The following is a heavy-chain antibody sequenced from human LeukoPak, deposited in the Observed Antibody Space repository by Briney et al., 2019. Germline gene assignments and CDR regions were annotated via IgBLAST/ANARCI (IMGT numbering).Heavy chain of an antibody. CDR1: GDSVSSSSYH. V-gene: IGHV4-39*07. CDR3: ARETGFGFYHN. CDR2: IYYTGTT. J-gene: IGHJ4*02. D-gene: IGHD3-9*01. Sequence: SETLSLTCTVSGDSVSSSSYHWGWIRQPPGKGLEWIGSIYYTGTTYYSPSLRSRLVISVDTSKNQFSLRVSSVTAADTAVYYCARETGFGFYHNWGQGTLVTVSS.